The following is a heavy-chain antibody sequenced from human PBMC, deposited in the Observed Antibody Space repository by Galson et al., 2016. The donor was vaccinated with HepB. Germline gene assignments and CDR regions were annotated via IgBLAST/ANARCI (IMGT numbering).Heavy chain of an antibody. CDR1: GYSFNSYW. V-gene: IGHV5-51*01. Sequence: QSGAEVKEPGESLKISCKGSGYSFNSYWIGWVRQRPGKGLEWMGVIFPGDSDSRYNPSFEGQVTFSVDKSISTAYLQWSSLEASDTAMYFCARQLNGYFFDFWGQGTRITVSS. CDR2: IFPGDSDS. CDR3: ARQLNGYFFDF. J-gene: IGHJ4*02. D-gene: IGHD3-22*01.